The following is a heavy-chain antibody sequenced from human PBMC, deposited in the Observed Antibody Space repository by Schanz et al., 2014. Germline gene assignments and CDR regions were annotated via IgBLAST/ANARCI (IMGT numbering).Heavy chain of an antibody. D-gene: IGHD2-2*01. V-gene: IGHV3-23*04. J-gene: IGHJ3*02. Sequence: DVQLVESGGGLVQPGGSLRLSCAASGFTFRSYAMSWVRQAPGKGLEWVSGISGSGGSANYADSVKGRFTISRDNSKNTLYLQMNSLRDEDTAMYYCAKRCSSTSCSHGAFDIWGQGTMVTVSS. CDR3: AKRCSSTSCSHGAFDI. CDR2: ISGSGGSA. CDR1: GFTFRSYA.